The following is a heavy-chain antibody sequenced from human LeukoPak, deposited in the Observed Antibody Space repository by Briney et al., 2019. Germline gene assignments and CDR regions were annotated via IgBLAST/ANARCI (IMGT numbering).Heavy chain of an antibody. Sequence: SETLSLTCTVSGGSISSYYWSWIRQPPGKGLEWIGYIYYSGSTNYNPSLKSRVTISVDTSKNQFSLKLSSVTAADTAVYYCARTSGYYYGVVAYLDAFDIWGQGTMVTVSS. CDR3: ARTSGYYYGVVAYLDAFDI. CDR2: IYYSGST. CDR1: GGSISSYY. V-gene: IGHV4-59*08. D-gene: IGHD3-22*01. J-gene: IGHJ3*02.